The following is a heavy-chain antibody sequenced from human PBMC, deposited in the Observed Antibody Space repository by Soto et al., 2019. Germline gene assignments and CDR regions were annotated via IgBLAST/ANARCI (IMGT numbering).Heavy chain of an antibody. CDR1: LLTFSDSA. J-gene: IGHJ4*02. D-gene: IGHD4-17*01. Sequence: EVQVVESGGGLVQPGGSLRLSCAASLLTFSDSAMHWVRQAPGKGLEWVGRIRSKGNNYATSYAASGKGMFTISRDDSKNTAYLQMERLKTEETAVYYCTVYIFGDYDVCVTFDYWGQGTRVTGSS. CDR2: IRSKGNNYAT. V-gene: IGHV3-73*01. CDR3: TVYIFGDYDVCVTFDY.